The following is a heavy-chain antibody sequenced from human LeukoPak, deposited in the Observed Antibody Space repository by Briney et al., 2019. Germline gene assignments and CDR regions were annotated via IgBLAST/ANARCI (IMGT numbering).Heavy chain of an antibody. J-gene: IGHJ4*02. CDR3: ARELSSSGYYFDS. Sequence: PGGSLRLSCEASGFSLTNYGMGWVRQAPGKGLEWVSSIYSSSTYIYYADSVRGRFTISRDNAKNSLYLQMSSLRGEDTAVYYCARELSSSGYYFDSWGQGNLVTVSS. CDR1: GFSLTNYG. V-gene: IGHV3-21*01. D-gene: IGHD5-18*01. CDR2: IYSSSTYI.